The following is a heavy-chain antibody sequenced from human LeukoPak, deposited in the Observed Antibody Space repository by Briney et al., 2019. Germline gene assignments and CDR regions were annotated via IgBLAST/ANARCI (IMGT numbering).Heavy chain of an antibody. J-gene: IGHJ4*02. V-gene: IGHV4-34*01. CDR2: INHSGST. D-gene: IGHD6-13*01. CDR3: ARAENTLSSSYDY. Sequence: SETLSLTCAVYGGSFSGYYWSWIRQPPGKGLEWIGEINHSGSTNYNPSLKSRVTISVDTSKNQFSLKLSSVTAADTAVYYCARAENTLSSSYDYWGQGTLVTVSS. CDR1: GGSFSGYY.